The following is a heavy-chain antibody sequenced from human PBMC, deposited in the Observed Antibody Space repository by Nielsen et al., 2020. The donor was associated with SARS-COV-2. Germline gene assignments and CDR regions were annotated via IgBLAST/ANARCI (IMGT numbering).Heavy chain of an antibody. V-gene: IGHV1-69*13. CDR3: ARDLGFGEFLYGMDV. CDR2: IIPIFGTA. Sequence: SVKVSCKASGYTFTSYGISWVRQAPGQGLEWMGGIIPIFGTANYAQKFQGRVTITADESTSTAYMELSSLRSEDTAVYYCARDLGFGEFLYGMDVWGQGTTVTVSS. D-gene: IGHD3-10*01. CDR1: GYTFTSYG. J-gene: IGHJ6*02.